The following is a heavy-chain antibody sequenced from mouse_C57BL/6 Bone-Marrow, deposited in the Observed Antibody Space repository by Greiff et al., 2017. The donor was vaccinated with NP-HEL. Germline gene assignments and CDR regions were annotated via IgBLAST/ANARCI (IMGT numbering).Heavy chain of an antibody. CDR1: GFSLTSYG. Sequence: VKLVESGPGLVQPSQCLSISCTVSGFSLTSYGVHWVRQSPGKGLEWLGVIWSGGSTDYYAAFITRLSIRKDNSKSQVFFKMNSLQADDTAIYYCASPFTTVVRWFAYWGQGTLVTVSA. CDR3: ASPFTTVVRWFAY. V-gene: IGHV2-2*01. J-gene: IGHJ3*01. CDR2: IWSGGST. D-gene: IGHD1-1*01.